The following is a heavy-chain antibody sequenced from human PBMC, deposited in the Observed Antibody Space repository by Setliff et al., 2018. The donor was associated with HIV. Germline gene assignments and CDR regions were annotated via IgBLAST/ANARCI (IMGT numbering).Heavy chain of an antibody. CDR1: GGSFSDFY. CDR3: ARGQHVFPAPHYMDV. CDR2: ITHRGST. Sequence: PSETLSLTCVVYGGSFSDFYWVWVRQPPSKGLEWIGEITHRGSTTYNPTLQSRVAISVDTSRRQFTLKLGSVTAADTAVYYCARGQHVFPAPHYMDVWTKGPRSPSP. D-gene: IGHD2-2*01. V-gene: IGHV4-34*01. J-gene: IGHJ6*03.